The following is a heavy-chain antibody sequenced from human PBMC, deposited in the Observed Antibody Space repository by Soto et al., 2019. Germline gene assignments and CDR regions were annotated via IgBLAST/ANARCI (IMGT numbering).Heavy chain of an antibody. Sequence: QVQLVQSGAEVKKPGSSVKVSCKASGGTFSSYAISWVRQAPGQGLEWMGGIIPIFGTANYAQKFQGRVTITADESTSTAYKELSSLRSEDTAVYYCARDDSGYDPPPGVNGMDVWGQGTTVTVSS. CDR3: ARDDSGYDPPPGVNGMDV. CDR1: GGTFSSYA. J-gene: IGHJ6*02. CDR2: IIPIFGTA. D-gene: IGHD5-12*01. V-gene: IGHV1-69*12.